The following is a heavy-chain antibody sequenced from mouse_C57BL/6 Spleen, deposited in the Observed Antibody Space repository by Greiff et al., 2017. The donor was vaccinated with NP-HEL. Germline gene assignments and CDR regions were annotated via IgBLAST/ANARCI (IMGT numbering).Heavy chain of an antibody. J-gene: IGHJ1*03. V-gene: IGHV1-82*01. CDR2: IYPGDGDT. Sequence: VKLVESGPELVKPGASVKISCKASGYAFSSSWMNWVKQRPGKGLEWIGRIYPGDGDTNYNGKFKGKATLTADKSSSTAYMQLSSLTSEDSAVYFCARYTTVVATDWYFDVWGTGTTVTVSS. CDR1: GYAFSSSW. CDR3: ARYTTVVATDWYFDV. D-gene: IGHD1-1*01.